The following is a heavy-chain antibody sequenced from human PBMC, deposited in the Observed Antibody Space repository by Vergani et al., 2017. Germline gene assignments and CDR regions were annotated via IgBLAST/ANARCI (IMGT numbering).Heavy chain of an antibody. Sequence: EVQLVESGGGLVKPGGSLRLSCAASGFTFSSYWMSWVRQAPGKGLEWVANIKQDGSEKYYVDSVKGRFTISRDNAKNSLYLQMNSLRAEDTAVYYCARDLRCSSTSCSPGYWGQGTLVTGSS. V-gene: IGHV3-7*01. D-gene: IGHD2-2*01. CDR3: ARDLRCSSTSCSPGY. J-gene: IGHJ4*02. CDR1: GFTFSSYW. CDR2: IKQDGSEK.